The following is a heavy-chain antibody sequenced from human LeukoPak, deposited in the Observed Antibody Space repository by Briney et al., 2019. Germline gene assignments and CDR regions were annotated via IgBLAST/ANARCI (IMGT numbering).Heavy chain of an antibody. D-gene: IGHD5-18*01. CDR2: INSDGSST. CDR3: ARDRGYNLDY. J-gene: IGHJ4*02. CDR1: GFTFSSSG. V-gene: IGHV3-74*01. Sequence: GGSLRLSCEPSGFTFSSSGMHWVRQAPGKGLVWVSRINSDGSSTSYADSVKGRFTVSRDNAKNTLYLQMNSLRAEDTAVYYCARDRGYNLDYWGQGTLVTVSS.